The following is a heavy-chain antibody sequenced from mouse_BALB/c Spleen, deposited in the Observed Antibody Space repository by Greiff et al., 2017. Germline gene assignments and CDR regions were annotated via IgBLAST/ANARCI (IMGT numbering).Heavy chain of an antibody. CDR2: INPSTGYT. Sequence: QVQLQQSGAELAKPGASVKMSCKASGYTFTSYWMHWVKQRPGQGQEWIGYINPSTGYTEYNQKFKDKATLTADKSSSTDYMQLSSLTSEDSAVYYCARGGDVLAMDYWGQGTSVTVSS. J-gene: IGHJ4*01. CDR3: ARGGDVLAMDY. V-gene: IGHV1-7*01. CDR1: GYTFTSYW.